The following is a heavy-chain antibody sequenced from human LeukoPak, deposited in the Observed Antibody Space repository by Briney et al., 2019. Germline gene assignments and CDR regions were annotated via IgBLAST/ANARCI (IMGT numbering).Heavy chain of an antibody. D-gene: IGHD2-2*01. CDR3: ATSFTYADAWPFDF. V-gene: IGHV4-59*01. J-gene: IGHJ4*02. CDR2: FYHRGEI. CDR1: GAPPSSYY. Sequence: SETLSLTCNVSGAPPSSYYWSWIRQAPGKGLEWIGYFYHRGEIKYNPSLKSRVTISVDTSKNLFSLRLTSVTAADTAVYYCATSFTYADAWPFDFWGRGTLLTVSS.